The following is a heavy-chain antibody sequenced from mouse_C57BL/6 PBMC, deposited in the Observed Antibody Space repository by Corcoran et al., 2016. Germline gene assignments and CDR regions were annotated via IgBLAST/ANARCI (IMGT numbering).Heavy chain of an antibody. CDR1: GYTFTDYY. J-gene: IGHJ2*01. CDR3: ERRGWGGFDY. CDR2: INPNNGGT. Sequence: EVQLQQSGPELVKPGASVKISCKASGYTFTDYYMNWVKQSHGKRLEWIGDINPNNGGTSYNQKFKGKATLTVDKSSSTDYMELRSLTSEDSAVYYCERRGWGGFDYWGQGTTLTVSS. V-gene: IGHV1-26*01. D-gene: IGHD3-3*01.